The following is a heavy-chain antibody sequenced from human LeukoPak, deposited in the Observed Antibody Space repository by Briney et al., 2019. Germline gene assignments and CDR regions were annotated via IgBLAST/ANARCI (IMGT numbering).Heavy chain of an antibody. V-gene: IGHV3-23*01. D-gene: IGHD1-1*01. CDR1: GFXFSNYV. CDR3: ATRGTTATKYLEY. CDR2: IGAGDSST. Sequence: GGSLRLSCAASGFXFSNYVISWVRQGTGQGLEWVSTIGAGDSSTYYAASVKGRFTISRDNSKNTLHLQMKGLRAEDTAVYYCATRGTTATKYLEYWGQGTLVTVSS. J-gene: IGHJ4*02.